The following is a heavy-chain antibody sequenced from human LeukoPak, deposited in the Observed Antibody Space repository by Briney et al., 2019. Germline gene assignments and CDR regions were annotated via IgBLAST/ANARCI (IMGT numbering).Heavy chain of an antibody. V-gene: IGHV4-34*01. J-gene: IGHJ4*02. CDR3: ARGRIAARLRTFDY. CDR2: INHSGST. D-gene: IGHD6-6*01. Sequence: KSSETLSLTCAVYGGSLSGYYWSWIRQPPGKGLEWIGEINHSGSTNYNPSLKSRVTISVDTSKNQFSLKLSSVTAADTAVYYCARGRIAARLRTFDYWGQGTLVTVSS. CDR1: GGSLSGYY.